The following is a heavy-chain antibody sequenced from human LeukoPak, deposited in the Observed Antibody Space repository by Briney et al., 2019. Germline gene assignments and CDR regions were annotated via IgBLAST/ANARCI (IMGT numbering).Heavy chain of an antibody. CDR3: SRVNQTSGSYFDAFDI. CDR2: IRSKANTYAT. CDR1: GFTFSGSP. J-gene: IGHJ3*02. Sequence: PGGSLRLSXAASGFTFSGSPMHWVGQASGKGLEWIGRIRSKANTYATAYAASVKGRFTISRDDSKDTAYLQMNSLKTEDTAVYYCSRVNQTSGSYFDAFDIWGQGTMVTVSS. D-gene: IGHD1-26*01. V-gene: IGHV3-73*01.